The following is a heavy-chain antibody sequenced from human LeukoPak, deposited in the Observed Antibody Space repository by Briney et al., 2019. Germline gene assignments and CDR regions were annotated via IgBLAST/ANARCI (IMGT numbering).Heavy chain of an antibody. J-gene: IGHJ4*02. CDR2: ISGSGGST. Sequence: GGSLRLSCAASGFTFSSYAMSWVRQAPGKGLEWVSAISGSGGSTYCADSVKGRFTISRDNAKNSLYLQMNSLRAEDTAIYYCAREGPMLRGVIGGKIDYWGQGSLVTVSS. D-gene: IGHD3-10*01. V-gene: IGHV3-23*01. CDR3: AREGPMLRGVIGGKIDY. CDR1: GFTFSSYA.